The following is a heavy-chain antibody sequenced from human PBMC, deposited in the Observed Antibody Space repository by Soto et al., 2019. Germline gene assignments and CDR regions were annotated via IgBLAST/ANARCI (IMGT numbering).Heavy chain of an antibody. V-gene: IGHV2-5*02. CDR3: APYSSTSSFDY. CDR1: CFSLSTSGMG. Sequence: QITLKESGPTLVKPTQTFTLACTFSCFSLSTSGMGVRWIRQPPVKALEWLALIYCDDDKRSSPSLKSRLTITKDTSKNQVVLTMTTMDPVDTATYYCAPYSSTSSFDYSGQGTLVTVSS. J-gene: IGHJ4*02. CDR2: IYCDDDK. D-gene: IGHD6-13*01.